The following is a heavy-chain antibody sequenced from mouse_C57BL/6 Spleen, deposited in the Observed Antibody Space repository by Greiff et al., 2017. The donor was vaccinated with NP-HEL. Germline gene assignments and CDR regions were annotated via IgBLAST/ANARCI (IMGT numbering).Heavy chain of an antibody. CDR3: ASLPNWDYFDY. Sequence: EVKLMESGGGLVKPGGSLKLSCAASGFTFSSYAMSWVRQTPEKRLEWVATISDGGSYTYYPDNVKGRFTISRDNAKNNLYLQMSHLKSEDTAMYYCASLPNWDYFDYWGQGTTLTVSS. CDR2: ISDGGSYT. CDR1: GFTFSSYA. V-gene: IGHV5-4*03. D-gene: IGHD4-1*01. J-gene: IGHJ2*01.